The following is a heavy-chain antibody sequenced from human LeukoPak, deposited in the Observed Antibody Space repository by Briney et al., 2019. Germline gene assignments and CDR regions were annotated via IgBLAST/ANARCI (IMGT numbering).Heavy chain of an antibody. J-gene: IGHJ4*02. CDR3: ARALLYYDSSGAYDY. D-gene: IGHD3-22*01. CDR2: IWYDGSNK. CDR1: GFTFSSYG. V-gene: IGHV3-33*01. Sequence: GGSLRLSCAASGFTFSSYGMHWVRQAPGKGLEWVEVIWYDGSNKYYADSVKGRFTISRDNSKNTLYLQMNSLRAEDTAVYYCARALLYYDSSGAYDYWGQGTLVTVSS.